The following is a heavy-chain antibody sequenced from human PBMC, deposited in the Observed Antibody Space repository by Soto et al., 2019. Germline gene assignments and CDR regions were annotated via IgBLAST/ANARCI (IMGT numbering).Heavy chain of an antibody. D-gene: IGHD4-17*01. CDR1: GYTFTSYD. J-gene: IGHJ4*02. V-gene: IGHV1-8*01. Sequence: GASVKVSCKASGYTFTSYDINWVRQATGQRLEWMGWMNPNSGKTGYAQKVQGRFTTSRDNAQNSVYLEKDSPRAEDTAHYYCAGAVDADFRTVFDYGGGEPLVTVS. CDR3: AGAVDADFRTVFDY. CDR2: MNPNSGKT.